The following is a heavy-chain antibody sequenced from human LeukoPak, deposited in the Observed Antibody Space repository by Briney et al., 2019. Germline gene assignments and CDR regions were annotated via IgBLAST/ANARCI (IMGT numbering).Heavy chain of an antibody. CDR1: GFTFSSHW. J-gene: IGHJ4*02. Sequence: GGSLRLSCAASGFTFSSHWMSWVRQAPGHGLEWVANIKQDGSEKYYVDSVKGRFTISRDNAKNSLYLQMNSLRAEDTAMYYCARTSSGWAFDYWGQGTLVTVSS. CDR2: IKQDGSEK. V-gene: IGHV3-7*03. CDR3: ARTSSGWAFDY. D-gene: IGHD6-19*01.